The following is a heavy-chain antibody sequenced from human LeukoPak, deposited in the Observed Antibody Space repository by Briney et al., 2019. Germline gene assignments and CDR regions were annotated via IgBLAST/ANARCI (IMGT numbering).Heavy chain of an antibody. CDR1: GGSISSYY. V-gene: IGHV4-59*08. Sequence: SETLSLTCTVSGGSISSYYWSWIRQPPGKGLEWIGYIYYSGSTNYNPSLKSRVTISVDTSKNQFSLKLSSVTAADTAVYYCAEMVRGVGLLWGQGTLVTVSS. J-gene: IGHJ4*02. CDR2: IYYSGST. CDR3: AEMVRGVGLL. D-gene: IGHD3-10*01.